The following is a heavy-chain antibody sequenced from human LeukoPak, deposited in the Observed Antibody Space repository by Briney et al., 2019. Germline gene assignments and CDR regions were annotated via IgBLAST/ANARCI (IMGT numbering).Heavy chain of an antibody. J-gene: IGHJ4*02. CDR3: ARDPGVVAFHYFDF. V-gene: IGHV3-23*01. CDR1: GFTFSSHA. Sequence: GGSPRLSCAASGFTFSSHAMAWVRQAPGKGLEWVSAIGGLGSSTYYGDSVKGRFTISRDNSKNTVYLQMDSLRVEDTAVYYCARDPGVVAFHYFDFWGQGTLITVSS. D-gene: IGHD3-3*01. CDR2: IGGLGSST.